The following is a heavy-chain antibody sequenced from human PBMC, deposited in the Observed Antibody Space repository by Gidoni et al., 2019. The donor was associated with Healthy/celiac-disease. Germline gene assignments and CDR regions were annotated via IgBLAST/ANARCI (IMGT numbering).Heavy chain of an antibody. CDR3: ARDLRVSGLAAAGVDY. CDR1: GYTFRSHY. V-gene: IGHV1-46*01. D-gene: IGHD6-13*01. J-gene: IGHJ4*02. Sequence: VQLWQSGAGVKEPGASVRGSCEASGYTFRSHYMHWVRQARGQGLGWMGIFNPSGGSASYAQKFQGRATMTRDTSTGTVYMELSSLRSENTAVYSCARDLRVSGLAAAGVDYWGQGTLVTVSS. CDR2: FNPSGGSA.